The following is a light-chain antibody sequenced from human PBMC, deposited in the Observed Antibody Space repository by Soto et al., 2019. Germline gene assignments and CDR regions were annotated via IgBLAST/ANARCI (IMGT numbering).Light chain of an antibody. J-gene: IGLJ1*01. V-gene: IGLV2-23*02. CDR1: SSDVGTYNL. CDR2: EDH. Sequence: QSALAQPASVSGSPGQSITISCTGTSSDVGTYNLVSWYQHRPGKAPKLIIYEDHKRPSDISDRFSGSKSDNTASLTISGLQGEDEADYFCCSYAGRSTFPAVFGTGTKVTVL. CDR3: CSYAGRSTFPAV.